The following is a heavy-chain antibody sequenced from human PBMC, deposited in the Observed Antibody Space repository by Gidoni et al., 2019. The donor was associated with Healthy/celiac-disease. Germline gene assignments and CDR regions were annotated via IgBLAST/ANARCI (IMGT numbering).Heavy chain of an antibody. CDR1: GGSISSSRYY. CDR3: ARYDFWSGYYSSRGVPTSEYYFDY. CDR2: IYYSGST. V-gene: IGHV4-39*01. Sequence: QLQLQESGPGLVQPSETLSLTCTVSGGSISSSRYYWGWIRQPPGKGLEWIGSIYYSGSTYYNPSLKSRVTISVDTSKNQFSLKLSSVTAADTAVYYCARYDFWSGYYSSRGVPTSEYYFDYWGQGTLVTVSS. J-gene: IGHJ4*02. D-gene: IGHD3-3*01.